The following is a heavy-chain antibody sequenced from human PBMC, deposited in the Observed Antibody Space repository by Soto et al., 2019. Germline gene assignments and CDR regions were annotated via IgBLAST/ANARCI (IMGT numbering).Heavy chain of an antibody. Sequence: GFSVKVSCKGSGYTLTSYGISWVRQAPGQGLEWMGWISAYNGNTNYAQKLQGRVTVTTDTSTSTAYMELRSLRSDDTAVYYCARDPSSGTYWGQGTLVTVSS. CDR2: ISAYNGNT. D-gene: IGHD6-19*01. J-gene: IGHJ4*02. V-gene: IGHV1-18*01. CDR3: ARDPSSGTY. CDR1: GYTLTSYG.